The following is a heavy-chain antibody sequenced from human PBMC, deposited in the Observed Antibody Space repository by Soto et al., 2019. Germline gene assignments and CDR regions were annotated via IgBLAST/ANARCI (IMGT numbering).Heavy chain of an antibody. Sequence: SETLSLTCTVSEGFISSYCCTGIMNPPGKGMDWIEYISSGGSTSSHPSLKSRIKILVDTSKHQFSLKVRSVTAADTAVYYCARVGGSLTTGFAYWGQGTLVTVSS. CDR3: ARVGGSLTTGFAY. V-gene: IGHV4-59*01. J-gene: IGHJ4*02. CDR2: ISSGGST. CDR1: EGFISSYC. D-gene: IGHD1-1*01.